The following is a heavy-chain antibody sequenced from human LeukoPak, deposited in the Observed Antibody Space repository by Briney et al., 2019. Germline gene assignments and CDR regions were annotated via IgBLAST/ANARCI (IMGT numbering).Heavy chain of an antibody. CDR2: ISGSGGST. Sequence: GGSLRLSCVASGFTFSSYAMSWVRQAPGKGLEWVSAISGSGGSTYYADSVKGRFTISRDNSKNTLYLQMNSLRAEDTAVYYCARSFCGGGSCYPYFDYWGQGTLVTVSS. CDR3: ARSFCGGGSCYPYFDY. CDR1: GFTFSSYA. D-gene: IGHD2-15*01. J-gene: IGHJ4*02. V-gene: IGHV3-23*01.